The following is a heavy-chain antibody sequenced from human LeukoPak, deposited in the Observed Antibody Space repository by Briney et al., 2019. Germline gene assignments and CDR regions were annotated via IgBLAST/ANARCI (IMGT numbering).Heavy chain of an antibody. CDR2: ISAYNGNT. CDR1: GFTFSSYG. V-gene: IGHV1-18*01. J-gene: IGHJ4*02. Sequence: GGSLRLSCAASGFTFSSYGISWVRQAPGQGLEWMGWISAYNGNTNYAQKLQGRVTMTTDTSTSTAYMELRSLRSDDTAVYYCARDYYGSGSYRYWGQGTLVTVSS. D-gene: IGHD3-10*01. CDR3: ARDYYGSGSYRY.